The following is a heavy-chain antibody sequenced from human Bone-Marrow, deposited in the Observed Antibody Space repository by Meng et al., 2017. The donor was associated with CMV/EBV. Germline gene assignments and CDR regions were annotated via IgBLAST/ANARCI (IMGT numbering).Heavy chain of an antibody. CDR3: ARIGVGTASFYYYGMDV. J-gene: IGHJ6*02. Sequence: GESLNISCASSGFTFSSYAMHWVRQVPGKGLEWVAVISYDGSTNYYADSVKGRFTITRDNSKNTLYLQMNSLRDEDTAVYYCARIGVGTASFYYYGMDVWGQGTTVTVSS. CDR1: GFTFSSYA. V-gene: IGHV3-30*04. CDR2: ISYDGSTN. D-gene: IGHD3-3*01.